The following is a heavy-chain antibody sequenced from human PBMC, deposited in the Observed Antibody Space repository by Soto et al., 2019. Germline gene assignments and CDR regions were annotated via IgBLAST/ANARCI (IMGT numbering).Heavy chain of an antibody. V-gene: IGHV4-4*07. J-gene: IGHJ4*02. CDR3: ARDIGSYAYGEGY. CDR2: VYSTGTT. D-gene: IGHD3-10*01. CDR1: GGSINSYW. Sequence: PSETLSLTCSVSGGSINSYWWSWIRQPAGKGLEWIGRVYSTGTTDYNPSLNSRATMSVETSNNQFSLKLTSVTAADTAVYYCARDIGSYAYGEGYWGQGIQVTVSS.